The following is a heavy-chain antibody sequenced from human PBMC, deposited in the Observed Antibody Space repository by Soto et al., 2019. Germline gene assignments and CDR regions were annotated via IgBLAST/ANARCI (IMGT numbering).Heavy chain of an antibody. J-gene: IGHJ6*02. V-gene: IGHV4-34*01. D-gene: IGHD3-3*01. CDR3: ARGKNYYDMPYGMDV. CDR1: GLSIIGYY. Sequence: SDTLSLTFAVYGLSIIGYYWIWIRQPPGKGLEWIGEINHSGSTNYNPSLKSRVTISVDTSKNQFSLKLSSVAAADTAVYYCARGKNYYDMPYGMDVWGQGTTVT. CDR2: INHSGST.